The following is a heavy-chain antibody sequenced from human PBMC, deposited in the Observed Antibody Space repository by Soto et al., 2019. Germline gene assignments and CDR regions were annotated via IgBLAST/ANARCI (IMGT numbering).Heavy chain of an antibody. J-gene: IGHJ5*01. V-gene: IGHV3-30*04. CDR1: GFTFSRYA. CDR3: ARTRNGGVADSFDS. Sequence: GGSLRLSCAASGFTFSRYAIHWVRLTPGRGLEWVLAISRDGSYVYYTDSVKGRFTVSRDNSKNTVFVQMNRLIPDDTALYFCARTRNGGVADSFDSWGQGTRVTVSS. CDR2: ISRDGSYV. D-gene: IGHD3-3*01.